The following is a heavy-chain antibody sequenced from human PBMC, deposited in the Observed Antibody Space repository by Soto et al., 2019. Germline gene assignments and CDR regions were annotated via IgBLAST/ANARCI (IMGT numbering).Heavy chain of an antibody. V-gene: IGHV4-4*07. CDR2: IYTSGST. Sequence: SETPSLTCTVSGGSISRYYWSWIRQPAGKGLEWIGRIYTSGSTNYNPSLKSRVTMSVDTSKNQFSLKLSSVTAADTAVYYCARACSSNSRYGVSHFRGQATLVTVSS. J-gene: IGHJ4*02. D-gene: IGHD2-2*01. CDR1: GGSISRYY. CDR3: ARACSSNSRYGVSHF.